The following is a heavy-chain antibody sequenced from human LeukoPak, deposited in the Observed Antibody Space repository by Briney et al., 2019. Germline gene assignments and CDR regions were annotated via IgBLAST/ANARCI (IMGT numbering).Heavy chain of an antibody. D-gene: IGHD6-13*01. V-gene: IGHV1-18*01. J-gene: IGHJ5*02. CDR1: GYTFTSYG. CDR3: ARVVAAAGSNWFDP. Sequence: ASVKVSCKASGYTFTSYGISWVRQAPVQGLEWMGWISAYNGNTNYAQKLQGRVTMTTDTSTSTAYMELRSLRSDDTAVYYCARVVAAAGSNWFDPWGQGTLVTVSS. CDR2: ISAYNGNT.